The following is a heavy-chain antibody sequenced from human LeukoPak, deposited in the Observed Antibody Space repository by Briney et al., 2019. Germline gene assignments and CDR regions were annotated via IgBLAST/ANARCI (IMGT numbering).Heavy chain of an antibody. CDR2: ISAYNGNT. Sequence: ASVNVSCKASGYKFTNYIISWVRQAPGQGLEWMGWISAYNGNTNYAQKLQGRVTMTTDTSTSTAYMELRSLRSDDTAVYYCARDRAYDFWSGYFDGDYWGQGTLVTVSS. CDR1: GYKFTNYI. CDR3: ARDRAYDFWSGYFDGDY. J-gene: IGHJ4*02. V-gene: IGHV1-18*01. D-gene: IGHD3-3*01.